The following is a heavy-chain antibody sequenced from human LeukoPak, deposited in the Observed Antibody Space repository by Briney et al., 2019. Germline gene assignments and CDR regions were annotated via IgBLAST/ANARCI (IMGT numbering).Heavy chain of an antibody. Sequence: SETLSLTCTVSGGSISSYYWSWIRQPPGKGLEWIVYIYYSGSTNYNPSLKSRVTKSVDTSKNQFSLKLSSVTAADTAVYYFARGRYYDILTGYYYYYGMDVWGQGTTVSVSS. CDR2: IYYSGST. D-gene: IGHD3-9*01. V-gene: IGHV4-59*01. CDR3: ARGRYYDILTGYYYYYGMDV. CDR1: GGSISSYY. J-gene: IGHJ6*02.